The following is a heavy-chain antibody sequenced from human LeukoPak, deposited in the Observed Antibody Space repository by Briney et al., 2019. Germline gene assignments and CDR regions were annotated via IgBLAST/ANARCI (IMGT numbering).Heavy chain of an antibody. J-gene: IGHJ4*01. CDR2: INDSGGNT. CDR1: GFTFSSCG. Sequence: PGGSVRVSCVASGFTFSSCGMNWVRQAPGKGLEWVGCINDSGGNTHYAHTVRGRLTLSRHNSRHTFYLDMNSLRDEDTAVYFCAKDHPTPRPGINFGDFDYWGQGTLATVSS. V-gene: IGHV3-21*04. D-gene: IGHD1-1*01. CDR3: AKDHPTPRPGINFGDFDY.